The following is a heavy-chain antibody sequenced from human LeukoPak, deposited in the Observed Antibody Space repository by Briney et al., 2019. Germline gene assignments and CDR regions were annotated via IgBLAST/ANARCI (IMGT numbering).Heavy chain of an antibody. CDR1: GFTFGDYA. V-gene: IGHV3-30*04. CDR3: ARDGGYSYGPPTPYYFDY. CDR2: ISYDGSNK. J-gene: IGHJ4*02. Sequence: GALRLSCTASGFTFGDYAMHWVRQAPGKGLEWVAVISYDGSNKYYADSVKGRFTISRDNSKNTLYLQMNSLRAEDTAVYYCARDGGYSYGPPTPYYFDYWGQGTLVTVSS. D-gene: IGHD5-18*01.